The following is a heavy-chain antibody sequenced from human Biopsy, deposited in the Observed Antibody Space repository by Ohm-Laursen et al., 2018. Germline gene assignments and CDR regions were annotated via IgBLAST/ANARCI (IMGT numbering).Heavy chain of an antibody. CDR3: AKGGSITIFGVVINNCFDP. D-gene: IGHD3-3*01. CDR1: GFTYTTFA. Sequence: SLRLSCAASGFTYTTFAMSWVRQAPGKGPEWVSTISANGATSYYADSVKGRLTTSRDNSKNTLYLQMNSVRADDTAIYYCAKGGSITIFGVVINNCFDPWGQGTRVTVSS. V-gene: IGHV3-23*01. CDR2: ISANGATS. J-gene: IGHJ5*02.